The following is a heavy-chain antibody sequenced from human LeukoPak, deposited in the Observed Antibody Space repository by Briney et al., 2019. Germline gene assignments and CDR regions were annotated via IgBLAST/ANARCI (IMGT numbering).Heavy chain of an antibody. CDR2: INHSGST. CDR3: ARDPAVVYFDY. CDR1: GGSFSGYY. Sequence: SETLSLTCAVYGGSFSGYYWSWIRQPPGKGLEWIGEINHSGSTNYNPSLKSRVTISVDTSKNQFSLQLNSVTPEDTAVYYCARDPAVVYFDYWGQGTLVTVSS. D-gene: IGHD6-19*01. J-gene: IGHJ4*02. V-gene: IGHV4-34*01.